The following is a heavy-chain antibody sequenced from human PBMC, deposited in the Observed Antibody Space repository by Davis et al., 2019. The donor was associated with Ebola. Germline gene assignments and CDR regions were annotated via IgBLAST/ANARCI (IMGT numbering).Heavy chain of an antibody. V-gene: IGHV3-9*01. J-gene: IGHJ6*02. CDR2: ISWNSGTI. D-gene: IGHD3-16*01. CDR1: GFIFDNCA. Sequence: SLKISCEVSGFIFDNCAMHWVRQAPGKGLEWVSGISWNSGTIDYADFVRGRFTISRDNAKNSLYLQMNSLGAEDTAVSYCARDRPLDFFFGDYYGMDVWGQGTTVTVSS. CDR3: ARDRPLDFFFGDYYGMDV.